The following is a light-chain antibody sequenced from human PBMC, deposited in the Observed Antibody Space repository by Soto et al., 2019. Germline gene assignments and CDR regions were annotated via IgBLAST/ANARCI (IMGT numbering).Light chain of an antibody. CDR2: DAS. J-gene: IGKJ2*01. CDR1: QSISGW. CDR3: QQYSSYSS. V-gene: IGKV1-5*01. Sequence: DIQMTQSPSTLSASVGDRVTITCRASQSISGWLAWYQQKPGKAPNLLISDASSLESGVPSRFSRSGSGTEFTLTISGMQPDYFATYYCQQYSSYSSFGQGTKLEI.